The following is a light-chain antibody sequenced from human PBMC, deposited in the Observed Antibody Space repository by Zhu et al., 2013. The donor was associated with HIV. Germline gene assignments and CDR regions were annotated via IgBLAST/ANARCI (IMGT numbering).Light chain of an antibody. CDR1: QGLGGY. CDR3: QEFGSHGPYT. CDR2: ATS. Sequence: IQLTQSPSSLSASVGDRVTITCRASQGLGGYLAWYQQKPGKAPNLLIYATSTLQSGVPSRFSGRGSETDFILTIDSLQPDDFATYYCQEFGSHGPYTFGQGTKVEIK. V-gene: IGKV1-9*01. J-gene: IGKJ2*01.